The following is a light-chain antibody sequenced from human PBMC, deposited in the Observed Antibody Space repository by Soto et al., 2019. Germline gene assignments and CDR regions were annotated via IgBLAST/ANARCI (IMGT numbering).Light chain of an antibody. Sequence: IVMTQSPASLSVSLGERATLSCRASQSVNINLAWYQQKPGLAPRLLIYRASTRATGIPARFSGSGSGTEFTLTISSLQSEDFAMYHGQQYDNGPPLTFGGGTKVEIK. CDR2: RAS. J-gene: IGKJ4*02. CDR3: QQYDNGPPLT. V-gene: IGKV3-15*01. CDR1: QSVNIN.